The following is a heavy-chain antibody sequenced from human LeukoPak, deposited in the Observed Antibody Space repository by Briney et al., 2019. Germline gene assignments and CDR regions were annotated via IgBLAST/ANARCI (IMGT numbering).Heavy chain of an antibody. CDR2: LYSGGTA. D-gene: IGHD5-12*01. CDR3: ARGYSGYDPFDY. Sequence: GGSLRLSCAVSGFTVSGNYMSWVRQAPGKGLEWVSVLYSGGTAYYADSVEGRFTISRDNSKNTLYLQMNSPRAEDTAVYYCARGYSGYDPFDYWGQGTLVTVSS. CDR1: GFTVSGNY. V-gene: IGHV3-66*01. J-gene: IGHJ4*02.